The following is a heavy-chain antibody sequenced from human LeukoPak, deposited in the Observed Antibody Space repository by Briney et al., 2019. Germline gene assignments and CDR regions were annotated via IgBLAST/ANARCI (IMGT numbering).Heavy chain of an antibody. CDR1: GGSINSGSYY. D-gene: IGHD4-17*01. V-gene: IGHV4-61*02. CDR3: ARDYGDYAWYGAVRYYYYYMDV. Sequence: PWETLSLTCNVSGGSINSGSYYWSWIRQPAGKGLEWIGRIYTSGSTNYNPSLKSRVTISVDTSKNQFSLKLSSVTAADTAVYYCARDYGDYAWYGAVRYYYYYMDVWGKGTTVTVSS. J-gene: IGHJ6*03. CDR2: IYTSGST.